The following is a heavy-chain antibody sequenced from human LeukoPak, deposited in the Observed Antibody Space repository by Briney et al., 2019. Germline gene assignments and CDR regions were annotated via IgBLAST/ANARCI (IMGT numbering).Heavy chain of an antibody. J-gene: IGHJ4*02. Sequence: GGSLRLSCAASGFTFSGSAMHWVRQAPGKGLEWVAVISYDGSNKYYADSVKGRFTISRDNSKNTLYLQMNSLRAEDTAVYYCARVMGRYCSSTSCYVDYWGQGTLVTVSS. CDR1: GFTFSGSA. CDR2: ISYDGSNK. CDR3: ARVMGRYCSSTSCYVDY. V-gene: IGHV3-30*04. D-gene: IGHD2-2*01.